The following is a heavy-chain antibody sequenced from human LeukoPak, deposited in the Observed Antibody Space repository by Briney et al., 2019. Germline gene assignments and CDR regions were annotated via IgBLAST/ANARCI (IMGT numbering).Heavy chain of an antibody. J-gene: IGHJ6*02. D-gene: IGHD2-15*01. CDR3: ARDLFGEDIGYYGMDV. V-gene: IGHV3-64*01. CDR2: ISSNGGST. CDR1: GFTFSSYA. Sequence: GGSLRLSCAASGFTFSSYAMHWVRQAPGKGLEYVSAISSNGGSTYYANSVKGRFTISRDNSKNTLYLQMGSLRAEDMAVYYCARDLFGEDIGYYGMDVWGQGTTVTVSS.